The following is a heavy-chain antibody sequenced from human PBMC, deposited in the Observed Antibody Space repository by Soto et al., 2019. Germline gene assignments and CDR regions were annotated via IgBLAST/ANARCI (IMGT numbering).Heavy chain of an antibody. CDR3: ARDTGDGTFDF. D-gene: IGHD7-27*01. CDR2: INAGYGNT. J-gene: IGHJ4*02. CDR1: GYTFSSYA. Sequence: QVHLVQSGAEVRKPGASVKVSCKASGYTFSSYAMHWVRQAPGQRIEWMGWINAGYGNTKSSQKFQDRVTISRDTSASTAYMELTSLRSEDTAVYYCARDTGDGTFDFWGQGPLVTVSS. V-gene: IGHV1-3*01.